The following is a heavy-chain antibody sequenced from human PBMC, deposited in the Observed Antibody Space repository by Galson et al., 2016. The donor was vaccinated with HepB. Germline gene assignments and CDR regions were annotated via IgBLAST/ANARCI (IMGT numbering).Heavy chain of an antibody. CDR2: IYLDDSDA. V-gene: IGHV5-51*03. CDR3: ARRVLPFGGDRGGYSDL. CDR1: EYTFTTFW. D-gene: IGHD3-16*01. J-gene: IGHJ2*01. Sequence: QSGAEVKKPGESLKISCKVSEYTFTTFWIAWVRQTPGKGLEWMGNIYLDDSDARYSPSFRGQVTISADMSISTAYLLWSSLKASDTAIYYCARRVLPFGGDRGGYSDLWGRGTLVTVSS.